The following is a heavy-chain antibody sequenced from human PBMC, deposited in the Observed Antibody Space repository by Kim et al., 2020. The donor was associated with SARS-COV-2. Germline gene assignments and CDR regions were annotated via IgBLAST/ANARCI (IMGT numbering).Heavy chain of an antibody. J-gene: IGHJ4*02. CDR2: IRYDGSDK. V-gene: IGHV3-33*01. D-gene: IGHD2-2*01. CDR1: GFTFRNYG. CDR3: ARDLWAAGYCSATSCSYFDL. Sequence: GGSLRLSCSASGFTFRNYGMHWVRQAPGKGLEWVAVIRYDGSDKLYAHSVKGRFTISRDNSRNMLFMQMNSLRDEDTAVYYCARDLWAAGYCSATSCSYFDLWGQGTLVTVSS.